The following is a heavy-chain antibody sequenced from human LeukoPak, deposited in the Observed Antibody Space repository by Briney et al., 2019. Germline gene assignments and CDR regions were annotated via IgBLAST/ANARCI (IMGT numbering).Heavy chain of an antibody. CDR1: GGSFISSSYY. D-gene: IGHD2-2*01. V-gene: IGHV4-39*07. Sequence: SETLSLPCSVSGGSFISSSYYWAWLRQPPGKGLECIGTTYYSGSTYYNPSLNSRVTISVDTSKNQVSLKLISVTAADTAVYYCAKSGPPAGRPDAFLIWRQGRMATVCS. CDR2: TYYSGST. CDR3: AKSGPPAGRPDAFLI. J-gene: IGHJ3*02.